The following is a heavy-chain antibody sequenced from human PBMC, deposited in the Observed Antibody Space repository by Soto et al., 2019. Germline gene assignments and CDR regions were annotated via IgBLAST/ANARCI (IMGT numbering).Heavy chain of an antibody. CDR3: TTTHGRFYYGMDV. CDR1: GFTFSNAW. CDR2: IKSKTDGGTT. V-gene: IGHV3-15*01. J-gene: IGHJ6*02. Sequence: PGGSLRLSCAASGFTFSNAWMSWVRQAPGKGLEWVGRIKSKTDGGTTDSAAPVKGRFTISRDDSKNTLYLQMNSLKTEDTAVYYCTTTHGRFYYGMDVWGQGTTVTVSS. D-gene: IGHD1-26*01.